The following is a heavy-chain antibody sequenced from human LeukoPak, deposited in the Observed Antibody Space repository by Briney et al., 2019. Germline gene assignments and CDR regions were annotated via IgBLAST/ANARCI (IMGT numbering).Heavy chain of an antibody. CDR2: IYYSGST. CDR1: GGSISSYY. V-gene: IGHV4-59*12. Sequence: SETLSLTCTVSGGSISSYYWSWIRQPPGKGLEWIGYIYYSGSTNYNPSLKSRVTISVDTSRNQFSLKLSSVTAADTAVYYCARGPYYSSGWSLFDYWGQGTLVTVSS. D-gene: IGHD6-19*01. J-gene: IGHJ4*02. CDR3: ARGPYYSSGWSLFDY.